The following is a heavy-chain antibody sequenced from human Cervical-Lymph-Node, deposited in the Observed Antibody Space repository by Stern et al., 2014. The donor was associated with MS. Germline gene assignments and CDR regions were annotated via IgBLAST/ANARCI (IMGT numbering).Heavy chain of an antibody. Sequence: VQLVQSGPGLVKPSQTLSLTCSVSGASISRGGYYWSWIRQHPGKGLEWVGYIHHSGTTFYNPSLKSRVIISVDSSKNQFSLNLSSVTAADTAVYYCATIPPHIEAAAFEIWGQGTMVTVSS. CDR2: IHHSGTT. V-gene: IGHV4-31*03. J-gene: IGHJ3*02. D-gene: IGHD5-12*01. CDR3: ATIPPHIEAAAFEI. CDR1: GASISRGGYY.